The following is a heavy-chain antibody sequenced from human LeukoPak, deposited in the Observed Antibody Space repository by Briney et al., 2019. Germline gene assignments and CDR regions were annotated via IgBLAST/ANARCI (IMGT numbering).Heavy chain of an antibody. Sequence: ASVKVSCKASGGTFSSYAISWVRQAPGQGLEWMGGIIPIFGTANYAQKFQGRVTITADESTSTAYMELSSLRSEDTAVYYCARDLVGAVVGAFDIWGQGTMVTVSS. CDR2: IIPIFGTA. J-gene: IGHJ3*02. CDR3: ARDLVGAVVGAFDI. V-gene: IGHV1-69*13. CDR1: GGTFSSYA. D-gene: IGHD1-26*01.